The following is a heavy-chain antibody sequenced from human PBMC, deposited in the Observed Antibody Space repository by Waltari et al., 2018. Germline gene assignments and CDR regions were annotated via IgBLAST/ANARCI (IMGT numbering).Heavy chain of an antibody. CDR3: ARESSVRGSRPY. V-gene: IGHV3-30*04. J-gene: IGHJ4*02. CDR1: GFRSGHNA. Sequence: QVQLVESGGQVGQPGRSLRLPCVGSGFRSGHNAMHWVRQAPGKGLEWVAFISFDGSNTYYTDAVKGRFTISRDNSKNTLHLQMNSLRSEDTAVYYCARESSVRGSRPYWGQGTLVSVSS. CDR2: ISFDGSNT.